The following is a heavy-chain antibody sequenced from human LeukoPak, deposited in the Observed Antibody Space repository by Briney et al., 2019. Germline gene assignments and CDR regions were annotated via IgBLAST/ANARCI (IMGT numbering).Heavy chain of an antibody. CDR1: GFTVSSNY. CDR3: ASPAIAAAGTTSYYYYGMDV. V-gene: IGHV3-53*01. Sequence: HPGGSLRLSCAASGFTVSSNYMSWVRQAPGKGLEWVSVIYSGGSTYYADSVKGRFTISRDNSKNTLYLQMNSLRAEDTAVYYCASPAIAAAGTTSYYYYGMDVWGQGTTVTVSS. CDR2: IYSGGST. J-gene: IGHJ6*02. D-gene: IGHD6-13*01.